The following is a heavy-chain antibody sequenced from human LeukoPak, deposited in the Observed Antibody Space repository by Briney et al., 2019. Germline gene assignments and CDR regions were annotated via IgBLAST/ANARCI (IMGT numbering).Heavy chain of an antibody. Sequence: SETLSLTCAVYGGSFSGYYWSWIRQPPGKGLEWIGEINHSGSTNYNPSLKSRVTISVDTSKNQFSLKLSSVTAADTAVYYCARGLNPWLLYPIHPVWGQGTLVTVSS. V-gene: IGHV4-34*01. D-gene: IGHD3-3*01. J-gene: IGHJ4*02. CDR1: GGSFSGYY. CDR2: INHSGST. CDR3: ARGLNPWLLYPIHPV.